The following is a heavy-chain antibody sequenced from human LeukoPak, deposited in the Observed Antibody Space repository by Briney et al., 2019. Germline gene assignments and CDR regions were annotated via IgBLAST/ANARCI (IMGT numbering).Heavy chain of an antibody. Sequence: PGGSLRLSCAASGFTFSSYSMNWVRQAPGKGLEWVSYISSSSSTIYYADSVKGRFTISRDNAKNSLYLQMNSLRDEDTAVYYCARDGILLYYDILTGSDYWGQGTLVTVSS. CDR1: GFTFSSYS. V-gene: IGHV3-48*02. D-gene: IGHD3-9*01. CDR2: ISSSSSTI. J-gene: IGHJ4*02. CDR3: ARDGILLYYDILTGSDY.